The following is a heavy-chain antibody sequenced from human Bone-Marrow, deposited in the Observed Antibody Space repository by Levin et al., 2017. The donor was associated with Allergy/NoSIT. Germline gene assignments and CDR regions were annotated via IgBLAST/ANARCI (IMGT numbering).Heavy chain of an antibody. CDR2: ISSRSNYI. J-gene: IGHJ4*02. CDR1: GFTFSSHS. V-gene: IGHV3-21*01. Sequence: GESLKISCAASGFTFSSHSMNWVRQAPGKGLEWVSSISSRSNYIYYADSVKGRFTISRDNAKHSLYLQMNSLRLDDTAVYYCARDRAASAVAGPYYFDYWGQGTLVTVSS. D-gene: IGHD6-19*01. CDR3: ARDRAASAVAGPYYFDY.